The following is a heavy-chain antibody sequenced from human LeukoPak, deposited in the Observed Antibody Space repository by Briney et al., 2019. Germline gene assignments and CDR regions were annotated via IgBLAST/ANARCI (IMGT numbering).Heavy chain of an antibody. V-gene: IGHV3-23*01. CDR3: AKDRDILATIGYFDY. J-gene: IGHJ4*02. Sequence: PGGCVSLSCAASGFTFSSYAMSWVRQAPGRGLEWVAGISGSGVRTYYADSVKGRFTISRDNSRNTLYLQMNSLRAEDTAVYYCAKDRDILATIGYFDYWGQGTLVTVSS. CDR2: ISGSGVRT. D-gene: IGHD5-12*01. CDR1: GFTFSSYA.